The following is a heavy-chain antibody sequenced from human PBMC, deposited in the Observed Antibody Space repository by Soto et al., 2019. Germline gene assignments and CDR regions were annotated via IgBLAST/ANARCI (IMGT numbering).Heavy chain of an antibody. CDR3: ARGIWFGELGTGGYYFDR. V-gene: IGHV5-51*01. CDR1: GYSFTTYW. D-gene: IGHD3-10*01. CDR2: IFPRDSDT. Sequence: EVQLVQSGAEVKKPGESLKISCKGSGYSFTTYWIGWVRQMPGKGLEWMGIIFPRDSDTTYSPSFQGQVTISADKSISTAYLQWSSLQASDTAMYYCARGIWFGELGTGGYYFDRWGQGSLVTVSS. J-gene: IGHJ4*02.